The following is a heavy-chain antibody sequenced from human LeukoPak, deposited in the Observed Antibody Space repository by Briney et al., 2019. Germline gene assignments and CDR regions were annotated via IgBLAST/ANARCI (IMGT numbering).Heavy chain of an antibody. CDR3: ARETTVVTPLSD. V-gene: IGHV4-34*01. D-gene: IGHD4-17*01. Sequence: SETLSLTCAVYGGSFSGYYWSWIRQPPGEGLEWIGEINHSGSTNYNPSLKSRVTISVDTSKNQFSLKLSSVTAADTAVYYCARETTVVTPLSDWGQGTLVTVSS. CDR2: INHSGST. CDR1: GGSFSGYY. J-gene: IGHJ4*02.